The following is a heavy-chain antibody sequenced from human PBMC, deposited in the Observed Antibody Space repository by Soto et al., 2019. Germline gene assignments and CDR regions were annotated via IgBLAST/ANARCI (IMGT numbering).Heavy chain of an antibody. Sequence: GGSLRLSCAASGFTFSSYGMHWVRQAPGKGLEWVAVIWYDGNNKYYAESVKVRFTISRDNSKNTLYLEMNSLRAEDTAVYYCARRVSYDSSGYHDYWGQGTLVTVSS. CDR2: IWYDGNNK. CDR3: ARRVSYDSSGYHDY. CDR1: GFTFSSYG. J-gene: IGHJ4*02. V-gene: IGHV3-33*01. D-gene: IGHD3-22*01.